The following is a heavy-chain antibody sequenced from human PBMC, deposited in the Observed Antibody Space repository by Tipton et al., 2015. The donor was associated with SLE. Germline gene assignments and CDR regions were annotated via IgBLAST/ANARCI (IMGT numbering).Heavy chain of an antibody. CDR3: ASLGPHCTSTSCYTRKNYYYMDV. CDR1: GGSISSYY. J-gene: IGHJ6*03. CDR2: IHHSGNT. V-gene: IGHV4-59*12. Sequence: TLSLTCTVSGGSISSYYWSWIRQPPGKGLEWIGYIHHSGNTFYNPSLKSRVTISVDTSKNQFSLKLSSVTAADTAVYYCASLGPHCTSTSCYTRKNYYYMDVWGRGTTVTVSS. D-gene: IGHD2-2*02.